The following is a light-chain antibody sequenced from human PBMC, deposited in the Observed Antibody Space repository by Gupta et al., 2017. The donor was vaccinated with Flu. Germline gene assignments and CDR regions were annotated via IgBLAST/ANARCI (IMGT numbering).Light chain of an antibody. V-gene: IGLV1-47*01. CDR3: AAWDDSLSAGV. Sequence: QSVLTQPPSASETPGQRVTISCSGSRSNIGSNYVYWYRQLPGTAPKLLIYRDNQRPSGVPYRFSGSKSGTSASLVIGGLRSEDEADYYCAAWDDSLSAGVFGGGTKLTVL. J-gene: IGLJ3*02. CDR1: RSNIGSNY. CDR2: RDN.